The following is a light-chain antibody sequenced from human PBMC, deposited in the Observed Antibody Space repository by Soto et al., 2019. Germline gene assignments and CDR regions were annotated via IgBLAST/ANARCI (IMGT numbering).Light chain of an antibody. J-gene: IGKJ2*01. CDR2: GAS. CDR1: QSVSSN. Sequence: EIVMTQSPATLYLSPGERATLSCRASQSVSSNVAWYQQIPGQTPRLLIYGASTRATGIPVRFSGSGSGTEFTLTISSLQSEDFAVYYCHQYDDGPYTFGQGTKVEI. CDR3: HQYDDGPYT. V-gene: IGKV3-15*01.